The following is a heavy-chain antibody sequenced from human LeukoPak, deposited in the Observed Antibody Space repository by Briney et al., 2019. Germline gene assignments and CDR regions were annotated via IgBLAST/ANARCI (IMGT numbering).Heavy chain of an antibody. CDR1: GFNVNSNY. J-gene: IGHJ4*02. D-gene: IGHD2-2*01. CDR2: LYSGGTT. Sequence: GGSLRLSCAASGFNVNSNYMSWVRQAPGKGLEWVSVLYSGGTTYYADSVKGRFTISRDNSKNTLYLQMNSLRAEDTAVFYCARETDSTLFDYWGQGTLVTVSS. CDR3: ARETDSTLFDY. V-gene: IGHV3-53*01.